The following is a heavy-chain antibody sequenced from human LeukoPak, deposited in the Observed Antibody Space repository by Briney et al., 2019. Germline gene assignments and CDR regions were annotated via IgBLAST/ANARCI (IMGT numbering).Heavy chain of an antibody. CDR1: ADSVSSNSAA. V-gene: IGHV6-1*01. CDR2: TYYRSKWYN. J-gene: IGHJ5*02. D-gene: IGHD2-15*01. Sequence: SQTLSLTCAISADSVSSNSAAWNWIRQSPSRGLEWLGRTYYRSKWYNDYAVSVRSRITINPDTSKNQFSLQLNSVTPEDTAVYYCAREGYCSGGSCLNWFDPWGQGTLVTVSS. CDR3: AREGYCSGGSCLNWFDP.